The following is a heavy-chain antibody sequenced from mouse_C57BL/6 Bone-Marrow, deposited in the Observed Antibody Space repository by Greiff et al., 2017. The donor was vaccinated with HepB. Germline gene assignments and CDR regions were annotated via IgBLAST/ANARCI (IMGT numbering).Heavy chain of an antibody. V-gene: IGHV5-6*01. J-gene: IGHJ1*03. CDR3: ARHVITTVVDPYWYFDV. CDR2: ISSGGSYT. CDR1: GFTFSSYG. Sequence: DVQLVESGGDLVKPGGSLKLSCAASGFTFSSYGMSWVRQTPDKRLEWVATISSGGSYTYYPDSVKGRFTISRDNAKNTLYLQMSSLKSEDTAMYYCARHVITTVVDPYWYFDVWGTGTTVTVSS. D-gene: IGHD1-1*01.